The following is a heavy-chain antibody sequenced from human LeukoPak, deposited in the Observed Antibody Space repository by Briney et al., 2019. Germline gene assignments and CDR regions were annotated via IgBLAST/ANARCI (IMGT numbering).Heavy chain of an antibody. CDR1: GGSISSYY. J-gene: IGHJ3*02. CDR3: ARQYYDISAGAFDI. D-gene: IGHD3-9*01. CDR2: IYYSGST. Sequence: SETLSLTCTVSGGSISSYYWSWIRQPPGKGLEWIGYIYYSGSTNYNPSLKSRVTISVDTSKNQFSLKLSSVTAADTAVYYCARQYYDISAGAFDIWGQGTMVTVSS. V-gene: IGHV4-59*08.